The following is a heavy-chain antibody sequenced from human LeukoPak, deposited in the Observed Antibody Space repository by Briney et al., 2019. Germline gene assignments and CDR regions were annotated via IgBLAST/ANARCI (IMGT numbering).Heavy chain of an antibody. V-gene: IGHV3-20*04. CDR1: GFTFDDYG. D-gene: IGHD4-17*01. Sequence: GGSLRLSCAASGFTFDDYGMSWVRQAPGMGLEWVSGINWNGGSTGYADSVKGRFTISRDNANNSLFLQMNSLRAEDTAVYYCARELVNYGDYKSYFDYWGQGALVTVSS. CDR3: ARELVNYGDYKSYFDY. CDR2: INWNGGST. J-gene: IGHJ4*02.